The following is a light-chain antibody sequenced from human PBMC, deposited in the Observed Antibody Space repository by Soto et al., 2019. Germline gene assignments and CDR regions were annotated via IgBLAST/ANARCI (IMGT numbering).Light chain of an antibody. CDR1: QSASNNY. CDR3: QQFNSYPIT. V-gene: IGKV3-20*01. Sequence: EMVFTQSPGTLSLSPGEGATLSCRASQSASNNYLAWYQQKPGQAPRLLIYGASNRATGIPDRFSGSGSGTDFTLTISSLQPEDFATYYCQQFNSYPITFGQGTRLEIK. CDR2: GAS. J-gene: IGKJ5*01.